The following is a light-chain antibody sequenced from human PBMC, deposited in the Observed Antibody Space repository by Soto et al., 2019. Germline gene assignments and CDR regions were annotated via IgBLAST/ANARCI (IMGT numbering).Light chain of an antibody. V-gene: IGKV3-20*01. CDR1: QSVFNNH. CDR3: QQYVSIPLT. CDR2: GAS. Sequence: EIVLTQSPGTLSLSPGERATLSCRASQSVFNNHIGWYQQKPGQAPRLLIYGASSRATGIPDRFSGSGSGTDFTLTISRLEPEDFAVYYCQQYVSIPLTFGGGTKVDIK. J-gene: IGKJ4*01.